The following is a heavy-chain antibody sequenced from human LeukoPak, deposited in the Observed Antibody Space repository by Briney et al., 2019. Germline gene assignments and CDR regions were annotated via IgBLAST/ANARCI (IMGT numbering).Heavy chain of an antibody. Sequence: GGSLRLSCAASGFTFSSYAMHWIRQAPGKGLEYVSAISSNGGNTYYANSVKGRSTISRDNSKNTLYLQMGSLRAEDMAVYYCARDRGSSYYYMDVWGKGTTVTVSS. V-gene: IGHV3-64*01. CDR2: ISSNGGNT. CDR1: GFTFSSYA. J-gene: IGHJ6*03. CDR3: ARDRGSSYYYMDV.